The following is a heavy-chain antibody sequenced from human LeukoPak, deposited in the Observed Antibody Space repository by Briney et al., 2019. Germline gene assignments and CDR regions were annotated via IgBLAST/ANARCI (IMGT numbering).Heavy chain of an antibody. CDR2: MNPNSGNT. J-gene: IGHJ4*02. CDR1: GYTFTSYG. CDR3: ARVSSPRPQYYFDY. V-gene: IGHV1-8*03. Sequence: ASVKVSCKASGYTFTSYGISWVRQATGQGLEWMGWMNPNSGNTGYAQKFQGRVTITRNTSISTAYMELSSLRSEDTAVYYCARVSSPRPQYYFDYWGQGTLVTVSS. D-gene: IGHD6-6*01.